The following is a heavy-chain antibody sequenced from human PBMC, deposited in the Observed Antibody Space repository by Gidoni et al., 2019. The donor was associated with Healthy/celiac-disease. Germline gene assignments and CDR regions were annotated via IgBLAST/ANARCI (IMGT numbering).Heavy chain of an antibody. D-gene: IGHD3-10*01. CDR1: GFTFSSYS. CDR3: AREAEYIYDSGLWDY. Sequence: EVQLVESGGGLVKPGGSRRLSCAASGFTFSSYSMNWVRQAPGKGLEWVSSISSSSSYIYYADSVKGRFTISRDNAKNSLYLQMNSLRAEDTAVYYCAREAEYIYDSGLWDYWGQGTLVTVSS. V-gene: IGHV3-21*01. CDR2: ISSSSSYI. J-gene: IGHJ4*02.